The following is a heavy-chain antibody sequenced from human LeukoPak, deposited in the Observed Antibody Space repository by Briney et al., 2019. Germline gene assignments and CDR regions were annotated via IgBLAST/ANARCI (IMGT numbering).Heavy chain of an antibody. V-gene: IGHV3-30-3*01. CDR1: GFTFSSYA. CDR2: ISYDGSNK. Sequence: PGGSLRLSCAASGFTFSSYAMHWVRQAPGKGLEWVAVISYDGSNKYYADSVKGRLTISRDNSKNTLYLQMNSLRAEDTAVYYCARESAVAQGIDYWGQGTLVTVSS. CDR3: ARESAVAQGIDY. D-gene: IGHD6-19*01. J-gene: IGHJ4*02.